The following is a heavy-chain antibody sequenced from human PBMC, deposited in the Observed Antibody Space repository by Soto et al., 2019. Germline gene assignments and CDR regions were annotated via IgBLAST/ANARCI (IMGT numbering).Heavy chain of an antibody. V-gene: IGHV4-39*02. CDR1: GGSISSSSYY. Sequence: QLQLQESGPGLVKPSETLSLTCTVSGGSISSSSYYWGWIRQPPGKGLERIGSIHYSGSTYSNTSLKSRVTISVDTSKNHFSLKLTSVTAADTAVYYCATLASGCYYSSFDYWGQGTLVTVSS. J-gene: IGHJ4*02. CDR3: ATLASGCYYSSFDY. CDR2: IHYSGST. D-gene: IGHD2-15*01.